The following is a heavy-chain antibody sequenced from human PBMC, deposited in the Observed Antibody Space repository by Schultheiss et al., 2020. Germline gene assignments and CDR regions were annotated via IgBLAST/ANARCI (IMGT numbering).Heavy chain of an antibody. V-gene: IGHV3-30*01. Sequence: GGSLRLSCAASGFTFSSCAMHWVRQAPGKGLEWVAVISYDGSNKYYADSVKGRFTISRDNSKNTLYLQMNSLRAEDTAVYYCARDGGYSYGTPSYYYMDVWGKGTTVTVSS. CDR1: GFTFSSCA. D-gene: IGHD5-18*01. CDR3: ARDGGYSYGTPSYYYMDV. J-gene: IGHJ6*03. CDR2: ISYDGSNK.